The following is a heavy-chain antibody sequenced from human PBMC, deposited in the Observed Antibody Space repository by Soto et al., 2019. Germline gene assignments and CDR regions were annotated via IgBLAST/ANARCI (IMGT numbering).Heavy chain of an antibody. CDR3: ARAAYGSSTLFDY. CDR1: GYFFSSDYF. J-gene: IGHJ4*02. D-gene: IGHD6-13*01. CDR2: VYQSGST. Sequence: SETLSLTCAVSGYFFSSDYFWGWIRQPPGKGLEWIGSVYQSGSTYYNPSLKSRVSTSVDTSKNQFSLKLSSVTAADTAVYYCARAAYGSSTLFDYWGRGALVTVSS. V-gene: IGHV4-38-2*01.